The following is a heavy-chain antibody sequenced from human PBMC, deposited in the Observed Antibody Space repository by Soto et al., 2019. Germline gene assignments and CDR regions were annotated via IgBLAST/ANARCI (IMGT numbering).Heavy chain of an antibody. CDR1: TYTFTDYY. J-gene: IGHJ4*02. Sequence: HEHLVQSGAEVKRPGASLKVSCKASTYTFTDYYIHWVRQAPGQGLEWMGWIDPGSGATNYAPNFQDRVTLTSDTSINTASMDLTRLTSDDTAVYYCARGDSGTGGWPVPYFDYWGQGTLVIVSS. V-gene: IGHV1-2*02. D-gene: IGHD2-8*02. CDR3: ARGDSGTGGWPVPYFDY. CDR2: IDPGSGAT.